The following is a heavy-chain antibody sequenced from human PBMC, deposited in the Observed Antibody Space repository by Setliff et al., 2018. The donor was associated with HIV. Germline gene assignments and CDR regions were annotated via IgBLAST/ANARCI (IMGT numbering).Heavy chain of an antibody. CDR3: ATGPSEGWGRRGYFDL. V-gene: IGHV1-3*01. J-gene: IGHJ2*01. D-gene: IGHD7-27*01. Sequence: GASVKVSCKASGYTFTDYAMHWVRQAPGQRLEWMGWINAGNGNTEYSQNFQGRVTMTEDTSTDTAYMELSSLRSEDTAVYYCATGPSEGWGRRGYFDLWGRGTLVTVSS. CDR2: INAGNGNT. CDR1: GYTFTDYA.